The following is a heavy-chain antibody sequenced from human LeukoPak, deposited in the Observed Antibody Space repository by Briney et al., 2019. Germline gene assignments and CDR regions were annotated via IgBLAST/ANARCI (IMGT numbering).Heavy chain of an antibody. CDR3: AKLTRGYCSSTACPNWFDP. CDR1: GFTSSSYG. CDR2: ISYDGSNK. V-gene: IGHV3-30*18. D-gene: IGHD2-2*01. Sequence: TGRSLRLSCAASGFTSSSYGMHWVRQAPGKGLEWVAVISYDGSNKYYADSVKGRFTISRDNSKNTLYLQMNSLRAEDTAVYYCAKLTRGYCSSTACPNWFDPWGQGTLVTVSS. J-gene: IGHJ5*02.